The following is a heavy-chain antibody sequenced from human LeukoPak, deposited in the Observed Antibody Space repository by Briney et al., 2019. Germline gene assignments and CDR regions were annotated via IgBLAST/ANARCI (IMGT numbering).Heavy chain of an antibody. J-gene: IGHJ3*01. Sequence: PSETLSLTCTVSGGSISSSSYYWTWIRQFPGKGLEWIGSVYHSGITNSATTNYSPFLKSRVTISVDTSKNHFSLRLTSVTAADTAVYYCARDRASAWQEEAFDLWGQGTIVAVSS. CDR1: GGSISSSSYY. CDR2: VYHSGITNSATT. D-gene: IGHD6-19*01. V-gene: IGHV4-61*03. CDR3: ARDRASAWQEEAFDL.